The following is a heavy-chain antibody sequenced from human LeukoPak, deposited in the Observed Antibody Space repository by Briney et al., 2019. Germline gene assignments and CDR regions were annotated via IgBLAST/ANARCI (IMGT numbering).Heavy chain of an antibody. D-gene: IGHD3-22*01. J-gene: IGHJ3*02. V-gene: IGHV1-69*01. CDR2: IIPIFGTA. CDR3: ARDLLRALSGYIPAYAFDI. Sequence: GSSGKVSCKASEGTFSSYAISWVRQAPGQGLESMGGIIPIFGTANSAQKFQGRVTITADESTSTAYMALSRLRTEDTAVYYCARDLLRALSGYIPAYAFDIWGQGTMVTVSS. CDR1: EGTFSSYA.